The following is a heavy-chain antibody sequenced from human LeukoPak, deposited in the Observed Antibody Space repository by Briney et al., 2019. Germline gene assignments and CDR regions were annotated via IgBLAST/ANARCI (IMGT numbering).Heavy chain of an antibody. V-gene: IGHV3-21*01. CDR1: GFTFSNYA. J-gene: IGHJ4*02. D-gene: IGHD4-17*01. CDR2: ISGSSTDI. Sequence: GGPLRLSCAASGFTFSNYAMNWVRQAPGKGLEWVSSISGSSTDIYYADSVKGRFTISRDNAKNSLYLQINSLRAEDTAVYYCAKGTTVTAYSGSDYWGQGTLVTVSS. CDR3: AKGTTVTAYSGSDY.